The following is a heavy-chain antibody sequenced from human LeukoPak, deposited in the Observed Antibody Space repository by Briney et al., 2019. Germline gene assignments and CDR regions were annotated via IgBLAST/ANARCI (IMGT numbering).Heavy chain of an antibody. Sequence: TLSLTCAVSGGSISSGGYSWSWIRQPPGKGLEWIGYIYHSGSTYYNPSLKSRVTISVDRSKNQFSLKLSSVTAADTAVYYCARGYCSSTSCYDAFDIWGQGTMVTVSS. V-gene: IGHV4-30-2*01. CDR3: ARGYCSSTSCYDAFDI. CDR1: GGSISSGGYS. CDR2: IYHSGST. D-gene: IGHD2-2*01. J-gene: IGHJ3*02.